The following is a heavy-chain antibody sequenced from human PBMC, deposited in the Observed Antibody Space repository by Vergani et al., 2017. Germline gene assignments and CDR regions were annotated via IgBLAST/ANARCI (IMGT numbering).Heavy chain of an antibody. CDR2: IIPIFGTA. V-gene: IGHV1-69*01. D-gene: IGHD2-2*01. J-gene: IGHJ6*03. Sequence: QVQLVQSGAEVKKPGSSVKVSCKASGGTFSSYAISWVRQAPGQGLEWMGGIIPIFGTANYAQKFQGRVTITADESTSTAYMELSSLRSEETAVCYCARYKGYCSSTSCYGYMDVWGKGTTVTVSS. CDR3: ARYKGYCSSTSCYGYMDV. CDR1: GGTFSSYA.